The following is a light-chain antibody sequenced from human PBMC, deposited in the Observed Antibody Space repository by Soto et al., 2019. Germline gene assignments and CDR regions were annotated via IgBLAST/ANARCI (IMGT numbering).Light chain of an antibody. CDR1: QSFSSNY. J-gene: IGKJ2*01. CDR2: GAS. CDR3: QQYGSSPYT. V-gene: IGKV3-20*01. Sequence: TQSPSTLSASVGDRVTITCRSSQSFSSNYLAWYQQKPGQAPRLLIYGASNRATGIPDRFSGSGSGADFTLTISRLEPEDFAVYYCQQYGSSPYTFGQGTKVDIK.